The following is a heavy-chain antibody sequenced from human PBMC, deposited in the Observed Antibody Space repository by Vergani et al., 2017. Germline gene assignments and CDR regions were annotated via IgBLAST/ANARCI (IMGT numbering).Heavy chain of an antibody. Sequence: QVQLVQSGTEVKKPGASVKVSCKASGYTFTTYGISWVRQAPGQGREWMGWISASNGNTNYAKKLLGRVTITTDRSTSTAYMELRSLRSDDTAMYYCASGRLKIEGVTSHWFDPWGQGTLVTVSS. CDR3: ASGRLKIEGVTSHWFDP. J-gene: IGHJ5*02. CDR1: GYTFTTYG. V-gene: IGHV1-18*01. CDR2: ISASNGNT. D-gene: IGHD1-26*01.